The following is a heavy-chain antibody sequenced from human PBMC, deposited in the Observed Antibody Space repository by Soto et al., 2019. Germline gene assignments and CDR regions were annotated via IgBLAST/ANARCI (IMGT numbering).Heavy chain of an antibody. V-gene: IGHV5-51*01. Sequence: GESLKISCKGSGYSFTSYWIGWVPQMPGKGLEWMGIIYPGDSDTRYSPSFQGQVTISADKSISTAYLQWSSLKASDTAMYYCASHNYYDSSGYFGAFDIWGQGTMVTVSS. CDR1: GYSFTSYW. D-gene: IGHD3-22*01. CDR2: IYPGDSDT. CDR3: ASHNYYDSSGYFGAFDI. J-gene: IGHJ3*02.